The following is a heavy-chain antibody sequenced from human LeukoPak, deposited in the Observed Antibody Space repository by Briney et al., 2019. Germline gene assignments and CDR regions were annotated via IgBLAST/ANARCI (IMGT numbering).Heavy chain of an antibody. J-gene: IGHJ3*02. CDR2: IYYSGST. V-gene: IGHV4-31*03. CDR1: GGSISSGGYY. D-gene: IGHD2-15*01. Sequence: SETLSLTCTVSGGSISSGGYYWSWIRQHPGKGLEWIGYIYYSGSTYYNPSLKSRVTISVDTSKNQFSLKLSSVTATDTAVYYCARDCSGGSCYGAFDIWGQGTMVTVSS. CDR3: ARDCSGGSCYGAFDI.